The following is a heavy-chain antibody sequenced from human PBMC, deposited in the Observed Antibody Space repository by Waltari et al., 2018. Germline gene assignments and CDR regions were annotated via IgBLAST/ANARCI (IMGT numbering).Heavy chain of an antibody. V-gene: IGHV1-18*01. CDR2: ISANNGNT. CDR3: ARGRGSSKYYYYYMDV. J-gene: IGHJ6*03. CDR1: GYTFTNYP. D-gene: IGHD1-26*01. Sequence: QVQLVQSGAEVKKPGASVKVSCKASGYTFTNYPISWVRQAPGQGLEWMGWISANNGNTRSAQKFQGRVTMTTDTSTSTAYMDLRSLRSDDTAVYYCARGRGSSKYYYYYMDVWGKGTTVTVSS.